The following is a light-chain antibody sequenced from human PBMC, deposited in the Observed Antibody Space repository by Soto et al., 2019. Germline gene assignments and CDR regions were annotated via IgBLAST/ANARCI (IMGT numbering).Light chain of an antibody. J-gene: IGKJ4*01. CDR2: AAS. CDR3: QQYYSYPLT. V-gene: IGKV1-8*01. Sequence: IQMTQSPSSFSASTGDRVTITCRASQGISSYLAWYQQKPGKAPKLLIYAASTLQSGVPSRFSGSGSGTDFTLTISCLQSEDFATYYCQQYYSYPLTFGGGTKVDIK. CDR1: QGISSY.